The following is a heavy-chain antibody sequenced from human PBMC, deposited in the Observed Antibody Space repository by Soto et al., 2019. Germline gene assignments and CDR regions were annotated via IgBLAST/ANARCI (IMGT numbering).Heavy chain of an antibody. CDR2: ISSSGGRT. D-gene: IGHD1-26*01. V-gene: IGHV3-23*01. CDR3: AKNIGGNYYFDY. J-gene: IGHJ4*02. Sequence: PGGSLRLSCAASGFTFSSYAMNWVRQAPGMGLEWVSAISSSGGRTYFADSVKGRFTISRDNSKNTLYLQMNSLRAEDTAVYYCAKNIGGNYYFDYWGQGTLVTVSS. CDR1: GFTFSSYA.